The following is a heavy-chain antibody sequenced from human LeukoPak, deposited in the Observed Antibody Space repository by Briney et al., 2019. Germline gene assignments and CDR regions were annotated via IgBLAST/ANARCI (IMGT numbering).Heavy chain of an antibody. Sequence: ASVKVSCKASGGTFSSYAISWVRQAPGQGLEWMGGIIPIFGTANYAQKFQGRVTITADKSTSTAYMELSSLRSEDTAVYYCARGLYSSGYSWYYYYYMDVWGKGTTVTVSS. CDR1: GGTFSSYA. CDR3: ARGLYSSGYSWYYYYYMDV. D-gene: IGHD3-22*01. CDR2: IIPIFGTA. V-gene: IGHV1-69*06. J-gene: IGHJ6*03.